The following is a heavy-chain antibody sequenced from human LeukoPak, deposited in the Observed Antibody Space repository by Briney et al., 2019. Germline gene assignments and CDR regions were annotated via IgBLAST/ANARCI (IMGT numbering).Heavy chain of an antibody. Sequence: AGGSLRLSCAASGFTFNDYWMHWVRHAPGKGLVWVSRIKGDGSSTTYADSVKGRFTISRDNAKNSLYLQMNSLRAEDTAVYYCARYVYGVVTSFDYWGQGTLVTVSS. CDR3: ARYVYGVVTSFDY. CDR2: IKGDGSST. CDR1: GFTFNDYW. D-gene: IGHD3-3*01. J-gene: IGHJ4*02. V-gene: IGHV3-74*01.